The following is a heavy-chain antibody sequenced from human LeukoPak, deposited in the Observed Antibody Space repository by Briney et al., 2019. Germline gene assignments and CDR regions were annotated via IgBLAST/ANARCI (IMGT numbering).Heavy chain of an antibody. J-gene: IGHJ6*03. D-gene: IGHD3-10*01. Sequence: SETESLTCTVSGGSISSYYWSWIRQPAGKGLEWIGRIYTSGSANYNPSLKSRVTMSVDTSKNQFSLKLTSVTAADTAVYYCARDLRTYYYDSGNYKDYYYMDVWGKGTTVTVSS. CDR2: IYTSGSA. CDR1: GGSISSYY. CDR3: ARDLRTYYYDSGNYKDYYYMDV. V-gene: IGHV4-4*07.